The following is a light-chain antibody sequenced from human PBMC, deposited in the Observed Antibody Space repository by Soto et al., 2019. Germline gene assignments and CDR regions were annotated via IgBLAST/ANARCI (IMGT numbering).Light chain of an antibody. J-gene: IGKJ1*01. CDR1: QGIRND. CDR3: LQDYNYPWT. CDR2: AAT. V-gene: IGKV1-6*01. Sequence: AIQMTQSPSSLSASVGERVTITCRASQGIRNDLGWYQQKPGKAPKILIYAATSLQSGVPSRFSGSGSGTDFTLTISNLQPEDFATYYCLQDYNYPWTFGQGTKVEIK.